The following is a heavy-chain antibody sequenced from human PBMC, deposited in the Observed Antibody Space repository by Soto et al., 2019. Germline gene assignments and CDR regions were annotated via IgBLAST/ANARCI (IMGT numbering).Heavy chain of an antibody. CDR1: GGTFINHG. CDR2: FSGSGGNI. D-gene: IGHD2-2*01. J-gene: IGHJ6*02. V-gene: IGHV3-23*01. Sequence: PGGSLRLPCGASGGTFINHGMSWVRQVPGKGLEWVSTFSGSGGNIYYGESVKGRFTISRDDPKNTLYLDMNSLRVEDTAVYYCAKDPPWTVGPLAMNVWGQGTTVTLSS. CDR3: AKDPPWTVGPLAMNV.